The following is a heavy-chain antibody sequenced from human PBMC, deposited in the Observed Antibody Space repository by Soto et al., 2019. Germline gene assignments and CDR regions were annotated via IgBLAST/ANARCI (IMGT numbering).Heavy chain of an antibody. CDR2: ISSGGST. CDR3: AKRRGAGGHFDY. CDR1: GFTFTSYA. D-gene: IGHD2-15*01. V-gene: IGHV3-23*01. Sequence: EVQLLESGEGLVQPEGSLRLSCAASGFTFTSYAMGWVRQAPGKGLEWVSVISSGGSTYYADSVRGRFTISRDNSKDTLSLQMNSLRAEDTAVYYCAKRRGAGGHFDYWGQGALVTVSS. J-gene: IGHJ4*02.